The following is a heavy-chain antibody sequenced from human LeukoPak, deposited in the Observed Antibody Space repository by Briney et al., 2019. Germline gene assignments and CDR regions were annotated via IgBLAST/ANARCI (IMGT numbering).Heavy chain of an antibody. CDR3: AKVLRQWSHALVFDY. J-gene: IGHJ4*02. CDR1: GFTFSSYA. D-gene: IGHD2-15*01. Sequence: GGSLRLSCAASGFTFSSYAMSWVRQAPGKGLEWVSVISWSGGSIYYADSVKGRFTISRDNSKNTLYLQMNSLRAEDTAIYCCAKVLRQWSHALVFDYWGQGTLVTVSS. V-gene: IGHV3-23*01. CDR2: ISWSGGSI.